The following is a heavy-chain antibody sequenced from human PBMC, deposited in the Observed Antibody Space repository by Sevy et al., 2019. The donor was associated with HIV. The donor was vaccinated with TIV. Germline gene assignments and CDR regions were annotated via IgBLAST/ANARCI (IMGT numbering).Heavy chain of an antibody. CDR1: GFTFSDYY. V-gene: IGHV3-11*06. Sequence: GGSLRLSCAASGFTFSDYYMSWIRQAPGKGLEWVSYISSSSSYTNYADSVKGRFTISRDNAKNSLYLQMNSLRAEDTAVYYCARVPPRGIAVAGPDYWGQGTLVTVSS. CDR3: ARVPPRGIAVAGPDY. D-gene: IGHD6-19*01. J-gene: IGHJ4*02. CDR2: ISSSSSYT.